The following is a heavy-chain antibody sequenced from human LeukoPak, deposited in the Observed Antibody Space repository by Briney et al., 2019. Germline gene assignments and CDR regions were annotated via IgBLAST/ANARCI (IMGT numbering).Heavy chain of an antibody. Sequence: PGGSLRLSCAASGFTFSSYAMSWIRQPPGKGLEWIGEINHSGSTNYNPSLKSRVTISVDTSKNQFSLKLSSVTAADTAVYYCARLPCSGGSCYSRHYYYYGMDVWGKGTTVTVSS. D-gene: IGHD2-15*01. V-gene: IGHV4-34*01. J-gene: IGHJ6*04. CDR1: GFTFSSYA. CDR2: INHSGST. CDR3: ARLPCSGGSCYSRHYYYYGMDV.